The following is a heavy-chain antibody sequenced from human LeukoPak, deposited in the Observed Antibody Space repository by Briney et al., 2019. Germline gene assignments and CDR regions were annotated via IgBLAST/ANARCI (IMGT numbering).Heavy chain of an antibody. CDR3: ARDSIAAAYFDY. V-gene: IGHV4-59*01. CDR1: GGSISSYY. Sequence: SETLSLTCTVSGGSISSYYWSWIRQPPGKGLEWIGYIYYSGSTNYNPSLKSRVTISVDTSKNQFSLKLSSATAADTAVYYCARDSIAAAYFDYWGQGTLVTVSS. J-gene: IGHJ4*02. D-gene: IGHD6-13*01. CDR2: IYYSGST.